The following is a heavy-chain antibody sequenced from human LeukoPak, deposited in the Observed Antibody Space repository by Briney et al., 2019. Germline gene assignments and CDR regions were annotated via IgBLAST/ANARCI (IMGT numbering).Heavy chain of an antibody. CDR2: ISYDGSNK. J-gene: IGHJ6*02. V-gene: IGHV3-30*03. CDR1: GFTFSSYG. Sequence: PGGSLRLSCAASGFTFSSYGMHWVRQAPGKGLEWVAVISYDGSNKYYADSVKGRFTISRDNSKNTLYLQMNSLRAEDTAVYYCARDSVVAAKYYYYYGMDVWGQGITVTVSS. CDR3: ARDSVVAAKYYYYYGMDV. D-gene: IGHD2-15*01.